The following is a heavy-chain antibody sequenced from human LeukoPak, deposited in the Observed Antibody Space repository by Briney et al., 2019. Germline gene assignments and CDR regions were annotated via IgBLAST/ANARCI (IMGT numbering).Heavy chain of an antibody. V-gene: IGHV3-33*01. CDR1: GFTFSSYG. J-gene: IGHJ4*02. CDR3: AGDTRRYFDWLTYLDY. Sequence: PGRSLRLSCAASGFTFSSYGMHWVRQAPGKGLEWVAVIWYDGSNKYYADSVKGRFTISRDNSKNTLYLQMNSLRDEDTAVYYCAGDTRRYFDWLTYLDYWGQGTLVTVSS. D-gene: IGHD3-9*01. CDR2: IWYDGSNK.